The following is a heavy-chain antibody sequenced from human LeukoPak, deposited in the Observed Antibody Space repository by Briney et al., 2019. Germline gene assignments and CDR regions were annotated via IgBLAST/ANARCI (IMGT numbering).Heavy chain of an antibody. V-gene: IGHV4-61*01. CDR1: GGSVSSGSYY. Sequence: SETLSLTCTVSGGSVSSGSYYWSWIRQPPGKRLEWIGYIYYSGSTYYNPSLKSRVTISVDRSKNQFSLKLSSVTAADTAVYYCARDNKKAYYYGMDVWGQGTTVTVSS. J-gene: IGHJ6*02. CDR2: IYYSGST. D-gene: IGHD1/OR15-1a*01. CDR3: ARDNKKAYYYGMDV.